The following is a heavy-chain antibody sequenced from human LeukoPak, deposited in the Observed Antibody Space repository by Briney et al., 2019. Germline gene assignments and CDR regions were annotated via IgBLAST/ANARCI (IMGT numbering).Heavy chain of an antibody. CDR1: GYTFTSYY. Sequence: ASVKVSCKASGYTFTSYYMHWVRQAPGQGLEWMGIINPSGGSTSYAQKFQGRVTMTRDTSTSTVYMELGSLRSEDTAVYYCARDLDVSFGRDNWFDPWGQGTLVTVSS. CDR2: INPSGGST. J-gene: IGHJ5*02. D-gene: IGHD3-10*01. CDR3: ARDLDVSFGRDNWFDP. V-gene: IGHV1-46*01.